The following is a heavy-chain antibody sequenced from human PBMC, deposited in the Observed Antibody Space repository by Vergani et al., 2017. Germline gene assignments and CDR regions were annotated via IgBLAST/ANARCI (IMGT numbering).Heavy chain of an antibody. CDR1: GGSISSYY. V-gene: IGHV4-59*01. D-gene: IGHD3-3*01. CDR2: IYYSGST. J-gene: IGHJ6*03. CDR3: ARGLRNYDFWSGYYTDYYYMDV. Sequence: QVQLQESGPGLVKPSETLSITCTVSGGSISSYYWSWIRQPPGKGLEWIGYIYYSGSTNYNPSLKSRVTISVDTSKNQFSLKLSSVTAADTAVYYCARGLRNYDFWSGYYTDYYYMDVWGKGTTVTVSS.